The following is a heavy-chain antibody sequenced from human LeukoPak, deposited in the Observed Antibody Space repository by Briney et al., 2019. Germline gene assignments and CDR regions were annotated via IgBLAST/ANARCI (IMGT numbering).Heavy chain of an antibody. J-gene: IGHJ3*01. CDR1: GYTFTSYG. CDR3: ARVGGFGEIVN. Sequence: ASVKVSCKASGYTFTSYGISWVRQAPGQGLEWMGWISGYNGNASYAQKLQGRVTMTTDTSASTVYMELRSLRSDDTAVYYCARVGGFGEIVNWGQGTMVTVSS. CDR2: ISGYNGNA. D-gene: IGHD3-10*01. V-gene: IGHV1-18*01.